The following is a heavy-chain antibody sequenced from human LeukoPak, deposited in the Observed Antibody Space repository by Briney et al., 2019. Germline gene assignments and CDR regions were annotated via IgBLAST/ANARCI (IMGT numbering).Heavy chain of an antibody. Sequence: ASVKVSCKASGYTFTSYGVSWVRQAPGQGLEWMGWISAYTGNTNYAQKLQGRVTMTTDTSTSTAYMELRSLRSDDTAVYYCARDAEYYGSGSDFDYWGQGTLVTVSS. J-gene: IGHJ4*02. CDR2: ISAYTGNT. D-gene: IGHD3-10*01. V-gene: IGHV1-18*01. CDR3: ARDAEYYGSGSDFDY. CDR1: GYTFTSYG.